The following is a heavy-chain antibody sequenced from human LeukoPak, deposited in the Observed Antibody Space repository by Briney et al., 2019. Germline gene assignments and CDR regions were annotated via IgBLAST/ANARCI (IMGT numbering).Heavy chain of an antibody. Sequence: GGSLRLSCAASGFTFSSYGMHWVRQAPGKGLEWVAVISYDGSNKYYADSVKGRFTISRDNSKNTLYLQMNGLRAEDTAVYYCAKISTVTTNYYYYGMDVWGQGTTVTVSS. CDR2: ISYDGSNK. CDR1: GFTFSSYG. CDR3: AKISTVTTNYYYYGMDV. D-gene: IGHD4-17*01. J-gene: IGHJ6*02. V-gene: IGHV3-30*18.